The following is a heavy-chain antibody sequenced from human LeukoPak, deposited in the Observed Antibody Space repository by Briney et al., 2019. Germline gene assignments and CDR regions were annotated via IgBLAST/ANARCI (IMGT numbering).Heavy chain of an antibody. CDR3: AKSHSVVRRGYFDY. CDR1: GFTFSSFA. Sequence: GSLRLSCAASGFTFSSFAMSWVRQAPGKGLEWLSTISDSGGSTYYADSVRGRFTISRDNSKDTLYVQMNSLRAEDAAVYYCAKSHSVVRRGYFDYWGQGALVTVSS. CDR2: ISDSGGST. V-gene: IGHV3-23*01. D-gene: IGHD2-2*01. J-gene: IGHJ4*02.